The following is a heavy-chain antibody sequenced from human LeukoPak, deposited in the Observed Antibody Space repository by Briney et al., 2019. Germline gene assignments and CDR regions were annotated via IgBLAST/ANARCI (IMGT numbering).Heavy chain of an antibody. CDR3: ARVTGYMIEDYFDY. Sequence: NTSETLSLTCTVSGGSLSITNYYWAWIRQPPGKGLEWIGSIYYSGTTYYNPSLKSRVTLSIDMSKNQFSLTVSSVTAADTAVYYCARVTGYMIEDYFDYWGQGTLVTVSS. J-gene: IGHJ4*02. CDR1: GGSLSITNYY. D-gene: IGHD3-22*01. V-gene: IGHV4-39*07. CDR2: IYYSGTT.